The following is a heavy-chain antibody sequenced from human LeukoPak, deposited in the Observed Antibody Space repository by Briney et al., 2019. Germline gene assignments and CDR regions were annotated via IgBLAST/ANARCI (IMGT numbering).Heavy chain of an antibody. Sequence: PSETLSFTCAVHGMSFSGYNWRWLRQPPGKGLEWIGEINHSGSTNYNPSLKSRVTISVDTYKNQFSLKLSSVTAADTAVYYCAGYPGIAAAANYWGQGTLVTVSS. D-gene: IGHD6-13*01. CDR1: GMSFSGYN. CDR2: INHSGST. J-gene: IGHJ4*02. V-gene: IGHV4-34*01. CDR3: AGYPGIAAAANY.